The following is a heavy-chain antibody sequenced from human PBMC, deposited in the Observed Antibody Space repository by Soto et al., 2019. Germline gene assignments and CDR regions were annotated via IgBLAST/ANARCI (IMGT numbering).Heavy chain of an antibody. D-gene: IGHD5-18*01. J-gene: IGHJ4*02. V-gene: IGHV4-59*08. CDR1: GGFLSNYY. CDR3: ARHGAIYSNSWYDFDY. CDR2: MFNGGSA. Sequence: SETLSLTCTVSGGFLSNYYWSWIRQPPGKGLEWVGYMFNGGSANYNPSLKSRVAISVDMSQNQFSLKLTSVTAADTAVYYCARHGAIYSNSWYDFDYWGQGTLVTVSS.